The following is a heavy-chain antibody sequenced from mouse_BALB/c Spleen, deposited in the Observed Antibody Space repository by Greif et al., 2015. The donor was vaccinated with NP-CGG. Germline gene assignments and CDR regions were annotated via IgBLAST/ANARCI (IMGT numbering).Heavy chain of an antibody. V-gene: IGHV2-4-1*01. CDR3: ARCNYYAMDY. Sequence: VQLVESGPGLVQPSQSLSITCTVSGFSLTSYGVHWVRQSPGKGLEWLGVIWSGRSTDYNAAFISRLSISKDNSKSQVFFKMNSLQADDTAIYYCARCNYYAMDYWGQGTSVTVSS. D-gene: IGHD2-1*01. CDR2: IWSGRST. CDR1: GFSLTSYG. J-gene: IGHJ4*01.